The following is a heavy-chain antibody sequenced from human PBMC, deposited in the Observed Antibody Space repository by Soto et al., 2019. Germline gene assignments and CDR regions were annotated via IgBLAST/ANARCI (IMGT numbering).Heavy chain of an antibody. CDR3: ARGGLGAATTITRAFDI. V-gene: IGHV1-69*01. Sequence: QVQLVQSGAEVKKPGSSVKVSCKASGGTFSSYAIIWVRQAPGQGLEWMGGIIPIFGTANYAQKFQGRVTITADESMSTADMELSSPRSEDTAVYYCARGGLGAATTITRAFDIWGQGTMVTVSS. D-gene: IGHD1-26*01. J-gene: IGHJ3*02. CDR1: GGTFSSYA. CDR2: IIPIFGTA.